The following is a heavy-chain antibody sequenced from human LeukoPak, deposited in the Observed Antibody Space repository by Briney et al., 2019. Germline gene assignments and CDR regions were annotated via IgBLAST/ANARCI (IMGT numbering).Heavy chain of an antibody. CDR1: GGSFSGYY. V-gene: IGHV4-34*01. Sequence: SETLSLTCAVYGGSFSGYYWSWIRQPPGKGLEWIGEISHSGSTNYNPSLKSRVTISVDTSKNQFSLKLSSVTAADTAVYYCARGSGDIVVVPAAITSNWYFDLWGRGTLVTVSS. D-gene: IGHD2-2*02. J-gene: IGHJ2*01. CDR2: ISHSGST. CDR3: ARGSGDIVVVPAAITSNWYFDL.